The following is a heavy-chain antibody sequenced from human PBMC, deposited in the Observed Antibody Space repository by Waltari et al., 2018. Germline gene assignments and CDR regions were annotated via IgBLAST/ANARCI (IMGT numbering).Heavy chain of an antibody. CDR2: INHSGST. Sequence: QVQLQQWGAGLLKPSETLSLTCAVYGGSFSGYYWTWIRQPPGKGLEWIGEINHSGSTNYNPALKSRVTISVDTSKNQFSLKLSSVTAADTAVYYCARRVVAAIRPYNWFDPWGQGTLVTVSS. CDR1: GGSFSGYY. CDR3: ARRVVAAIRPYNWFDP. J-gene: IGHJ5*02. D-gene: IGHD2-15*01. V-gene: IGHV4-34*01.